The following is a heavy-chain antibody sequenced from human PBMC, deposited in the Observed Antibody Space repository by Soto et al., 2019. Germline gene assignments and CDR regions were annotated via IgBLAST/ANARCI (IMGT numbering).Heavy chain of an antibody. D-gene: IGHD6-19*01. J-gene: IGHJ1*01. CDR1: GCNLSSYG. CDR3: ARDSRSIAVAGNGYFQH. V-gene: IGHV1-18*01. CDR2: ISAYNGNT. Sequence: APVKVSWQDFGCNLSSYGISWGGQAPGQRFEWMEWISAYNGNTNYAQKLQGRVTMTTDTSTSTAYMELRSLRSDDTAVYYCARDSRSIAVAGNGYFQHWGQGTLVTVSS.